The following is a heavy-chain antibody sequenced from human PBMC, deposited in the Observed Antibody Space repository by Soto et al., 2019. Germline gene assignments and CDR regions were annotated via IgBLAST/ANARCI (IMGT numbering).Heavy chain of an antibody. CDR3: VIEIRLLERLFPDY. D-gene: IGHD3-3*01. CDR1: GFTFSSYW. V-gene: IGHV3-7*01. CDR2: IKQDGSEK. J-gene: IGHJ4*02. Sequence: PGGSLRLSCAASGFTFSSYWMSWVRQAPGKGLEWVANIKQDGSEKYYVDSVKGRFTISRDNAKNSLYLKMNSLRAEDTAVYYCVIEIRLLERLFPDYWGQGTLVTVSS.